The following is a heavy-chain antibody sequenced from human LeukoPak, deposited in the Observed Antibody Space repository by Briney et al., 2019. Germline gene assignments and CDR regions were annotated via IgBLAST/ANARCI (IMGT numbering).Heavy chain of an antibody. CDR1: GLTFRSYT. V-gene: IGHV3-21*01. J-gene: IGHJ4*02. CDR2: ISGSSRYI. Sequence: PGGSLRLSCAASGLTFRSYTMNWVRQAPGKGLEWVSSISGSSRYIYYADSVKGRFTISRDNAKNSLHLQMNSLRADDTAVYYCASGAWGLPGLMDYWGQGTLVTVSS. D-gene: IGHD1-26*01. CDR3: ASGAWGLPGLMDY.